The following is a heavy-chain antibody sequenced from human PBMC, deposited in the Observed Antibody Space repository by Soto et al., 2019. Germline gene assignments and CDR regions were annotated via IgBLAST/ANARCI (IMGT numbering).Heavy chain of an antibody. CDR3: AGGQDNRVVNFDY. D-gene: IGHD2-15*01. V-gene: IGHV3-11*03. CDR2: ITSSSSYT. J-gene: IGHJ4*02. CDR1: GFGFSDYY. Sequence: PGGSLRLSCAASGFGFSDYYMSWIRQSPGKRLEWLSYITSSSSYTHYADSVKGRFTISRDNAKNSLYLQMNSLRAEDTAVYYCAGGQDNRVVNFDYWGQGKLVTVSS.